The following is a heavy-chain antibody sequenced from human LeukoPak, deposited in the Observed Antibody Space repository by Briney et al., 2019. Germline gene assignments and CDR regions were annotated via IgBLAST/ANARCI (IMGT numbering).Heavy chain of an antibody. CDR3: AKDHERSDI. V-gene: IGHV3-43*02. CDR2: ITGDGGTT. CDR1: GFTFGDYT. J-gene: IGHJ4*02. D-gene: IGHD2-15*01. Sequence: GGSLRLSCAASGFTFGDYTMHWFRQPSGRGLQWVSLITGDGGTTSYAGSVKGRFTISRDNSKNTLYLQMNSLRAEDTAVYYCAKDHERSDIRGQGTLVTVSS.